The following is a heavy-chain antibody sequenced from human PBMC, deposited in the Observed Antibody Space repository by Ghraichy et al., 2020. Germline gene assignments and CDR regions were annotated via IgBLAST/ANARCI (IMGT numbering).Heavy chain of an antibody. CDR1: GFSFSTYA. CDR2: ISDSGDRT. V-gene: IGHV3-23*01. J-gene: IGHJ4*02. Sequence: GGSLRLSCAASGFSFSTYAMTWVRQAPGKGLEWVATISDSGDRTYYGDSVKGRFTISRDNSKNTLYLQMYSLRAEDTAVYYCAKELPDDYGDYGTDYWGQGTLVTVSS. D-gene: IGHD4-17*01. CDR3: AKELPDDYGDYGTDY.